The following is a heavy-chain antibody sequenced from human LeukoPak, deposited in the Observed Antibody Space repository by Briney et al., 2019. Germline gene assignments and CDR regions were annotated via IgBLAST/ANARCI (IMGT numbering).Heavy chain of an antibody. Sequence: PSETLSLTCAVSGGPISSSNWWSWVRQPPGKGLEWIGEIYHSGSTNYNPSLKSRVTISVDKSKNQFSLKLSSVTAADTAVYYCARDPTESSSVEDYWGQGTLVTVSS. J-gene: IGHJ4*02. CDR2: IYHSGST. D-gene: IGHD6-13*01. CDR1: GGPISSSNW. CDR3: ARDPTESSSVEDY. V-gene: IGHV4-4*02.